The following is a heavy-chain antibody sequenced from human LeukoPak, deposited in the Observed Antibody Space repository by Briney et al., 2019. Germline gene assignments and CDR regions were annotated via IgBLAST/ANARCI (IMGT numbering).Heavy chain of an antibody. D-gene: IGHD2-15*01. Sequence: SETLSLTCTVSGDSISSYYWSWIRQTPGKGLEWIGYMYHSGITKYNPSLKSRVTISVDTSKNQFSLKLSSVNAADTAVYYCARESNCSGGSCPKNNWFDPWGQGTLVTVSS. CDR1: GDSISSYY. J-gene: IGHJ5*02. CDR3: ARESNCSGGSCPKNNWFDP. CDR2: MYHSGIT. V-gene: IGHV4-59*01.